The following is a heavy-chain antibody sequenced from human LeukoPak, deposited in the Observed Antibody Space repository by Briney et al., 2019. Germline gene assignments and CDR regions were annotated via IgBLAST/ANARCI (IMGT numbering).Heavy chain of an antibody. CDR3: ARHGCSSTSCRYYHYYMDV. D-gene: IGHD2-2*01. CDR2: IYPEDSDT. CDR1: GSIFTNYW. V-gene: IGHV5-51*01. Sequence: PGASLQISCDGSGSIFTNYWIGWVRQLPGKGLEWMGIIYPEDSDTRYSPSFQGQVTISADKSISTAYLQWSSLKASDTAVYYCARHGCSSTSCRYYHYYMDVWGKGTTVTVSS. J-gene: IGHJ6*03.